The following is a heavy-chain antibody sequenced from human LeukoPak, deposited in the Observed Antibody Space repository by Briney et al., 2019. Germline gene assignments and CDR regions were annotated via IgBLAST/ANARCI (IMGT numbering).Heavy chain of an antibody. CDR3: AKDPGEL. J-gene: IGHJ4*02. V-gene: IGHV3-23*01. D-gene: IGHD1-7*01. CDR2: IGGSGVTK. Sequence: GGSLRLSCAASGFKFTNYAMHWVRQAPGKGLEWVSTIGGSGVTKFYADSVKGRFTISRDNSKNTLYLQMNNLRPEDTAVYYCAKDPGELWGQGTLVTVSS. CDR1: GFKFTNYA.